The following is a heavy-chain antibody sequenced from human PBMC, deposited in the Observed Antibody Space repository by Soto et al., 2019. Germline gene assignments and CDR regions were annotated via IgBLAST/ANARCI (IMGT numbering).Heavy chain of an antibody. Sequence: SETLSLTCAVYGGSFSGYYWSWIRQPPGKGLEWIGEINHSGSTNYNPSLKSRVTISVDTSKNQFSLKLSSVTAADTAVYYCASTDSATGAYYFDYWGQGTLVTVSS. CDR1: GGSFSGYY. D-gene: IGHD5-12*01. V-gene: IGHV4-34*01. CDR2: INHSGST. J-gene: IGHJ4*02. CDR3: ASTDSATGAYYFDY.